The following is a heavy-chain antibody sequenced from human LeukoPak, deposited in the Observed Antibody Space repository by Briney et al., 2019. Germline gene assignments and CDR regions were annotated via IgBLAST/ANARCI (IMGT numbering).Heavy chain of an antibody. Sequence: PPETLSHTRTVSGGSICRYHWCCIPQPPGEGVERIGYIYYSGSPNYNPSLKSRVTISVDTSKNQSSLKLSSVTAADTAVYYCARDVTDYYYMDVWGKGTTVTVSS. V-gene: IGHV4-59*01. CDR2: IYYSGSP. CDR1: GGSICRYH. CDR3: ARDVTDYYYMDV. J-gene: IGHJ6*03.